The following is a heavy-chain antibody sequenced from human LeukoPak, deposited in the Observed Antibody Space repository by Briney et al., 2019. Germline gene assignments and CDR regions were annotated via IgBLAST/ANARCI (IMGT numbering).Heavy chain of an antibody. CDR2: ISSSSSYI. Sequence: GGSLRLSCAASGFTFSSYSMNWVRQAPGKGLEWVSSISSSSSYIYYADSVKGRFTISRDNAKNSLYLQMNSLRAEDTAVYYCARARYDSSGYYSIFDNWGQGTLVTVSS. CDR3: ARARYDSSGYYSIFDN. D-gene: IGHD3-22*01. J-gene: IGHJ4*02. CDR1: GFTFSSYS. V-gene: IGHV3-21*01.